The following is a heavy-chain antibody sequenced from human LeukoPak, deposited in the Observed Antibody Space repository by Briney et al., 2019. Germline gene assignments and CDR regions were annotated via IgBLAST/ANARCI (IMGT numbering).Heavy chain of an antibody. V-gene: IGHV1-69*05. CDR1: GGTFSSYA. CDR2: IVPIFGTA. CDR3: ARWGYCSNTSCYGYFDY. Sequence: SVKVSCKASGGTFSSYAISWVRQAPGQGLEWMGRIVPIFGTANYAQKFQGRVTITTDESTSTAYMELRSLRSEDTAVYYCARWGYCSNTSCYGYFDYWGQGTLVTVSS. D-gene: IGHD2-2*01. J-gene: IGHJ4*02.